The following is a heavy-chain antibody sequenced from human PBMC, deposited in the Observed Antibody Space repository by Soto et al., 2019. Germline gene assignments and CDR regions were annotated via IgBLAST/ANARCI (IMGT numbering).Heavy chain of an antibody. CDR3: ARDRKVDIVPEEEHYYYYYGTDV. D-gene: IGHD5-12*01. Sequence: GGSLRLSCAASGFTFSSYSMNWVRQAPGKGLEWVSSISSSSSYIYYADSVKGRFTISRDNAKNSLYLQMNSLRAEDTAVYYCARDRKVDIVPEEEHYYYYYGTDVWGQGTTVTVSS. V-gene: IGHV3-21*01. CDR2: ISSSSSYI. CDR1: GFTFSSYS. J-gene: IGHJ6*02.